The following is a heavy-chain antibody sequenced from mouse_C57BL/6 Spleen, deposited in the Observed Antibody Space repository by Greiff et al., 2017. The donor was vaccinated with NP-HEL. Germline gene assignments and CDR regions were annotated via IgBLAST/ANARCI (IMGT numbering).Heavy chain of an antibody. J-gene: IGHJ2*01. CDR3: AREGDYSNFFDY. V-gene: IGHV5-6*02. CDR1: GFTFSSYG. D-gene: IGHD2-5*01. CDR2: ISSGGSYT. Sequence: DVKLVESGGDLVKPGGSLKLSCAASGFTFSSYGMSWVRQTPDKRLEWVATISSGGSYTYYPDSVKGRFTISRDNAKNTLYLQMSSLKSEDTAMYYCAREGDYSNFFDYWGQGTTLTVAS.